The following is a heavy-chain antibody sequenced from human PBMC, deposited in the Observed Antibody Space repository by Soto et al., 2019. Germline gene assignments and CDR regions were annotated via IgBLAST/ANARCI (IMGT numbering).Heavy chain of an antibody. V-gene: IGHV1-69*12. CDR3: ARERRGGNHRGGFDY. CDR1: GGTFSSYA. D-gene: IGHD2-15*01. CDR2: IIPIFGTA. J-gene: IGHJ4*02. Sequence: QVQLVQSGAEVKKPGSSVKVSCKASGGTFSSYAISWVRQAPGQGLEWMGGIIPIFGTANYAQKFQGRVTITADESTSTAYMELSSLRSEDTALYYCARERRGGNHRGGFDYWGQGTLVTVSS.